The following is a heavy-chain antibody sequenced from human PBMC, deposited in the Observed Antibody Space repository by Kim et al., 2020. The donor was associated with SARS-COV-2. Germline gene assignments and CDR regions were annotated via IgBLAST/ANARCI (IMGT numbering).Heavy chain of an antibody. CDR2: IYYSGST. Sequence: SETLSLTCTVSGGSISSSSYYWGWIRQPPGKGLEWIGSIYYSGSTYYNPSLKSRVTISVDTSKNQFSLKLSSVTAADTAVYYCASVAMVRGVIITYYYYGMDVWGQGTTGTVSS. D-gene: IGHD3-10*01. CDR3: ASVAMVRGVIITYYYYGMDV. J-gene: IGHJ6*02. CDR1: GGSISSSSYY. V-gene: IGHV4-39*01.